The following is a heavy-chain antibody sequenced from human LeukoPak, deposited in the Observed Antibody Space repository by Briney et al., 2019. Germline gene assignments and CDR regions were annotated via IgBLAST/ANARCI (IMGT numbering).Heavy chain of an antibody. Sequence: PGGSLRLSCAASGCTFSNYWVSWVRQAPGGGLEWVANIKEDGSEKYYVDSVKGRFTISRDNARNSLYLQMNSLRAEDTAVYYCASGRQLGYWGQGTLVTVSS. D-gene: IGHD6-13*01. J-gene: IGHJ4*02. CDR1: GCTFSNYW. CDR3: ASGRQLGY. CDR2: IKEDGSEK. V-gene: IGHV3-7*01.